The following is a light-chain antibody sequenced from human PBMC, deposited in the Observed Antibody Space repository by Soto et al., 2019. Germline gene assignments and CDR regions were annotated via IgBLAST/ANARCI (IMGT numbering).Light chain of an antibody. CDR1: SSDVGDYNY. V-gene: IGLV2-14*01. CDR3: SSYAGSKNFIL. J-gene: IGLJ2*01. CDR2: EVN. Sequence: QSALTQPDSVSGSPGQSITISCTGASSDVGDYNYVSWYQHHPGKAPKLLIYEVNNRPSGVSDRFSGSKSGNVASLTISWLQAEDEADYYCSSYAGSKNFILFGGGTKLTVL.